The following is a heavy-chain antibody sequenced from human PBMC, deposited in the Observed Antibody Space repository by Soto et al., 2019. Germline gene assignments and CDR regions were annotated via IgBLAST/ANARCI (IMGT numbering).Heavy chain of an antibody. V-gene: IGHV3-23*01. CDR3: SKDGFSGWPQGAFDI. Sequence: SGGSLRLSCAASGFTFSSYAMSWVRQAPGKGLEWVSAISGSGGSTYYADSVKGRFTISRDNSKNTLYLQMNSLRAEDTAVYYCSKDGFSGWPQGAFDIWGQGTMVTVSS. J-gene: IGHJ3*02. CDR2: ISGSGGST. CDR1: GFTFSSYA. D-gene: IGHD6-19*01.